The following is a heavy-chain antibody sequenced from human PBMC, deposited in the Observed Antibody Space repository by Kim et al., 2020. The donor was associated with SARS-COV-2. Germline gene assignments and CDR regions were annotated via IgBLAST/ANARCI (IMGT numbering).Heavy chain of an antibody. CDR1: GYTFTSYD. CDR2: MNPNSGNT. Sequence: ASVKVSCKASGYTFTSYDINWVRQATGQGLEWMGWMNPNSGNTGYAQKFQGRVTMTRNTSISTAYMELSSLRSEDTAVYYCARVKWRLRDWTGNWFDPWGQGTLVTVSS. CDR3: ARVKWRLRDWTGNWFDP. D-gene: IGHD4-17*01. J-gene: IGHJ5*02. V-gene: IGHV1-8*01.